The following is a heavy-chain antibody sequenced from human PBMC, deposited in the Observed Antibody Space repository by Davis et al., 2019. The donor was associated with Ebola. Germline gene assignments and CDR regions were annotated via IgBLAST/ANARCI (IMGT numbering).Heavy chain of an antibody. CDR2: IYPGDSDT. CDR3: ARLYGSYLAY. D-gene: IGHD1-26*01. Sequence: GESLKISCKGSGYSFSSFWIGWLRQMPGKGLEWMGVIYPGDSDTRYSPSFQGQVIISADKSISTAYLQWSSLKASDTAIYYCARLYGSYLAYWGQGTLVTVSS. CDR1: GYSFSSFW. V-gene: IGHV5-51*01. J-gene: IGHJ4*02.